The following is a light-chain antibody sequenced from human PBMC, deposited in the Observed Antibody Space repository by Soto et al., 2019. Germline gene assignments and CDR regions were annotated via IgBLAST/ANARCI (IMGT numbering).Light chain of an antibody. Sequence: QSALTQPASVSGSPGQSITISCTGTSSEIGGYNYVSWYQQHPDKAPKLMIYDVSSRPSGVSNRFSGSKSGNTASLTISGLQAEDEADYYCASYTTTNTGVFGGGTKLTVL. J-gene: IGLJ3*02. CDR2: DVS. CDR3: ASYTTTNTGV. V-gene: IGLV2-14*01. CDR1: SSEIGGYNY.